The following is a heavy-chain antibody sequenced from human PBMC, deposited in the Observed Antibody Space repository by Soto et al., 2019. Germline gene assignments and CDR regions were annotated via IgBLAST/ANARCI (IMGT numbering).Heavy chain of an antibody. Sequence: QVQLVESGGGVVQPGRSLRLSCAASGFTFSSYGMHWVRQAPGKGLEWVAVISYDGSNKYYADSVKGRFTISRDNSKNTLYLQMNSLRAEDTAVYYCAKGSDYVVGHFDYWGQGTLVTVSS. CDR2: ISYDGSNK. V-gene: IGHV3-30*18. CDR3: AKGSDYVVGHFDY. J-gene: IGHJ4*02. CDR1: GFTFSSYG. D-gene: IGHD5-12*01.